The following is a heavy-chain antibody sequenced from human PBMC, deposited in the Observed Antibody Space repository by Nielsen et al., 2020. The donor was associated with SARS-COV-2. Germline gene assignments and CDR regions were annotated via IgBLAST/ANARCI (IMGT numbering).Heavy chain of an antibody. CDR2: ISGSDST. D-gene: IGHD2-21*02. CDR3: ARGRGKYCGGDCYLFDD. Sequence: GESLKISCAVSGFIFSSCAMSWVRQAPGKSLEWVSTISGSDSTYYADSVKGGFTISRDNSKNTVYLQMNSLRADDTAGYYCARGRGKYCGGDCYLFDDWGQGTLVTVSS. V-gene: IGHV3-23*01. J-gene: IGHJ4*02. CDR1: GFIFSSCA.